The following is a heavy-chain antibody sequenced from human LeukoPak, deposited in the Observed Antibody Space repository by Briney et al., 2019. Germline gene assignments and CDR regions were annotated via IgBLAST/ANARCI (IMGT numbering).Heavy chain of an antibody. D-gene: IGHD2-2*01. Sequence: ASVKVSCKASGYGFASLWVHWERQAPGQGLEWVGYISPNSGDTGLAQKFQGRVTLTRDTSISTVYMEFNGLTSDDTAVYFCARDYPHQRFDIWGQGTLVTVSS. J-gene: IGHJ4*02. CDR3: ARDYPHQRFDI. V-gene: IGHV1-2*02. CDR2: ISPNSGDT. CDR1: GYGFASLW.